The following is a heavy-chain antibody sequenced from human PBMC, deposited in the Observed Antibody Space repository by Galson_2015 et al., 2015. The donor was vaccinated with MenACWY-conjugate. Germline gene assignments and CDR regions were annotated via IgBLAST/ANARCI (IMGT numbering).Heavy chain of an antibody. V-gene: IGHV3-48*02. CDR3: AASNYGDFDY. CDR2: ISSGSSTI. D-gene: IGHD4-17*01. CDR1: GFTFSTYS. Sequence: SLRLSCAASGFTFSTYSMNWVRQAPGKGLEWVSYISSGSSTIYYADSVKGRFTISRDNAKNSLYLQMNSLRDEDTAVYYCAASNYGDFDYWGQGTLVTVSS. J-gene: IGHJ4*02.